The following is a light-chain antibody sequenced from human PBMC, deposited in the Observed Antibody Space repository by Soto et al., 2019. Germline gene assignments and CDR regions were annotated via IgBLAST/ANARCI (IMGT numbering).Light chain of an antibody. J-gene: IGKJ1*01. Sequence: DIQMTQSPSTLSASVGDRVTITCRASQSISSWLAWYQQKPGKAPKLLIYKASSLESGVPSRFSGSGSGTAFTLTIRSLQPDDVETYYCQQYKSYVTFGQGTKVEIK. CDR2: KAS. CDR3: QQYKSYVT. CDR1: QSISSW. V-gene: IGKV1-5*03.